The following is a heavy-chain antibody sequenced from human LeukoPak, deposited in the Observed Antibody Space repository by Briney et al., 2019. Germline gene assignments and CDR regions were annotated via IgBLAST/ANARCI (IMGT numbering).Heavy chain of an antibody. J-gene: IGHJ3*01. Sequence: ASVNVSCKASGFTFSVYYMHWVRQAPGQGLEWMAWISPNSGGTNYAQKFQGRVTMTRDTSTSTVYMELSSLRSEDTAVYYCAREGSSGQLLWGQGSMVTVSS. CDR3: AREGSSGQLL. D-gene: IGHD3-22*01. V-gene: IGHV1-2*02. CDR2: ISPNSGGT. CDR1: GFTFSVYY.